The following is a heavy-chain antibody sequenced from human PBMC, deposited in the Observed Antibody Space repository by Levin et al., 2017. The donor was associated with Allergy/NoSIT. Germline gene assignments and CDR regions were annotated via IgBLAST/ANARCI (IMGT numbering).Heavy chain of an antibody. D-gene: IGHD3-22*01. J-gene: IGHJ4*02. CDR3: ARGPLVRDYYDSSGYYYGAYFDY. Sequence: ASVKVSCKASGYTFTSYDINWVRQATGQGLEWMGWMNPNSGNTGYAQKFQGRVTMTRNTSISTAYMELSSLRSEDTAVYYCARGPLVRDYYDSSGYYYGAYFDYWGQGTLVTVSS. V-gene: IGHV1-8*01. CDR2: MNPNSGNT. CDR1: GYTFTSYD.